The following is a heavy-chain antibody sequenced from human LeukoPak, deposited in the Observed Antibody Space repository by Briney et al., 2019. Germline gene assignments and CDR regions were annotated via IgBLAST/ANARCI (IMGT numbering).Heavy chain of an antibody. CDR3: ARDRGYYVFDY. V-gene: IGHV3-7*01. CDR1: GFTFSSYA. CDR2: VKPDGSEK. D-gene: IGHD3-22*01. Sequence: PGGSLRLSCAASGFTFSSYAMSWVRQAPGKGLEWVAHVKPDGSEKSYVDSVKGRFTISRDNAQNSLYLQMNSPRAEDTAVYYCARDRGYYVFDYWGQGTLVTVSS. J-gene: IGHJ4*02.